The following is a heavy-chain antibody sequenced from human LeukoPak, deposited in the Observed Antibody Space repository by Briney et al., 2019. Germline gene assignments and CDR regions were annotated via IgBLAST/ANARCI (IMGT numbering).Heavy chain of an antibody. J-gene: IGHJ4*02. CDR2: IYSGGST. CDR1: GFTVSSNY. V-gene: IGHV3-66*02. CDR3: ARALH. Sequence: GGSLRLSCAASGFTVSSNYMSWVRQAPGKGLEWVSIIYSGGSTYYADSVTGGFTLSRDNSKKTLYLQMDSLRVEDTAAYYCARALHWGQGTLVTVSS.